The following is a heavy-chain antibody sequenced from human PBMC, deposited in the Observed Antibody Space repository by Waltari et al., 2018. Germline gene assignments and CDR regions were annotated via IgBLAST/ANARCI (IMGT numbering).Heavy chain of an antibody. Sequence: QVHLRESGPGLVKPSETLFLTCNVSSDSFKTSYWAWIRQSAGMRLEWIGRIYSTGYTRDNPALESRVTNSIDTAQNQICLRLTSVTVADTAVYFCARVRIAVSGSPPLSYNWFDFWGQGTRVAVSS. D-gene: IGHD6-19*01. CDR3: ARVRIAVSGSPPLSYNWFDF. CDR1: SDSFKTSY. CDR2: IYSTGYT. J-gene: IGHJ5*01. V-gene: IGHV4-4*07.